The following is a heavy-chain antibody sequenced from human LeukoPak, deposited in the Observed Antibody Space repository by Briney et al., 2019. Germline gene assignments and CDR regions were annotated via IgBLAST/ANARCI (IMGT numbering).Heavy chain of an antibody. V-gene: IGHV4-39*07. CDR3: ATSQSSSWG. CDR1: GGSISSSSYY. Sequence: PSETLSLTCTVSGGSISSSSYYWGWIRQPPGKGLEWIGSIYYSGSTYYNPSLKSRVTISVDTSKNQFSLKLSSVTAADTAVYYCATSQSSSWGWGQGTLVTVSS. J-gene: IGHJ4*02. D-gene: IGHD6-13*01. CDR2: IYYSGST.